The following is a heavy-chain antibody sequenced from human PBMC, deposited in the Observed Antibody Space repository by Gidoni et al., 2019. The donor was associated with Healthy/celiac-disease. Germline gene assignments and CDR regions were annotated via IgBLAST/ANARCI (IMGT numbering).Heavy chain of an antibody. Sequence: QLQLQESGPGLVKPSETLSLTCTVSGGSISSSSYYWGWIRQPPGKGLEWIGSIYYGGSTYYNPSLKSRVTISVDTSKNQFSLKLSSVTAADTAVYYCARTRIVGVTPDYWGQGTLVTVSS. D-gene: IGHD1-26*01. CDR2: IYYGGST. V-gene: IGHV4-39*01. CDR3: ARTRIVGVTPDY. J-gene: IGHJ4*02. CDR1: GGSISSSSYY.